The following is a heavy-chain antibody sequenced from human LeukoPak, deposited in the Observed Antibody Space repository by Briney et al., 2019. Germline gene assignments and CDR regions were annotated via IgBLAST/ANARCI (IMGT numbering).Heavy chain of an antibody. CDR2: ISSSSSTI. Sequence: GGSLRLSCAASGFTFSSYSMNWVRQAPGKGLEWVSYISSSSSTIYYADSVKGRFTISRDNAKNSLYLQMNSLRAEDTAVYYCARDGSPLYCSSTSCSFDYWGQGTLVTVSS. CDR3: ARDGSPLYCSSTSCSFDY. V-gene: IGHV3-48*01. CDR1: GFTFSSYS. J-gene: IGHJ4*02. D-gene: IGHD2-2*01.